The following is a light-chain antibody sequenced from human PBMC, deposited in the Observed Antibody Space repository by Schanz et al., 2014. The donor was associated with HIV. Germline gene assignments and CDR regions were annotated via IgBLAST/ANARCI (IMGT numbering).Light chain of an antibody. Sequence: EIVLTQSPGTLSLSPGERATLSCRASQSVSNRYLAWYQQTRGQAPRLLIYGASSRATGIPDRFSGSGSGTDFTLTISRLEPEDYAVYYCQQYGSLPWTFGQGTKVEVK. V-gene: IGKV3-20*01. CDR2: GAS. CDR3: QQYGSLPWT. CDR1: QSVSNRY. J-gene: IGKJ1*01.